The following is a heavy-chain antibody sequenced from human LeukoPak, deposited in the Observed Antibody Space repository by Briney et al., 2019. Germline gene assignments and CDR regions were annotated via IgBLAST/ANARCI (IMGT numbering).Heavy chain of an antibody. Sequence: SETLSLTCTVSGGSISSGDYYWSWIRQPPGKGLEWIGYIYYSGSTYYNPSLKSRVTISVDTSKNQFSLKLSSVTAADTAVYYCARDLRGDGSSCFDYWGQGTLVTVSS. CDR3: ARDLRGDGSSCFDY. V-gene: IGHV4-30-4*08. CDR1: GGSISSGDYY. CDR2: IYYSGST. J-gene: IGHJ4*02. D-gene: IGHD6-13*01.